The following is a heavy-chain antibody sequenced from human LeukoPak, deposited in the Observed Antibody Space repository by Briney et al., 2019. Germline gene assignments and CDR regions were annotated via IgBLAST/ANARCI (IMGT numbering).Heavy chain of an antibody. Sequence: PGGSLRLSCAASGFIFSHYAMHWVRQTPDRGLEWVAIISYGGGEEYYADSVKGRFTISRDNSKNTLYLQMNSLRAEDTAVYYCARDPRITMIVVVIPPWFDPWGQGTLVTVSS. D-gene: IGHD3-22*01. CDR1: GFIFSHYA. CDR2: ISYGGGEE. V-gene: IGHV3-30-3*01. CDR3: ARDPRITMIVVVIPPWFDP. J-gene: IGHJ5*02.